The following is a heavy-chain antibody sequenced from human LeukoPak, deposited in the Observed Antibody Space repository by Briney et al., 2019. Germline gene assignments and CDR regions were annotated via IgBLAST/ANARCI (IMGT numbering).Heavy chain of an antibody. CDR3: AKGFFCRPLYYYDSSGYYYIP. Sequence: PGGSLRLSCAASGFTFSSYAMSWVRQAPGKGLEWVSALSGSGGSTYYADSVKGRFTISRDNSKNTLYLQMNSLRAEDTAVYYCAKGFFCRPLYYYDSSGYYYIPWGQGTLVTVSS. CDR2: LSGSGGST. D-gene: IGHD3-22*01. V-gene: IGHV3-23*01. J-gene: IGHJ5*02. CDR1: GFTFSSYA.